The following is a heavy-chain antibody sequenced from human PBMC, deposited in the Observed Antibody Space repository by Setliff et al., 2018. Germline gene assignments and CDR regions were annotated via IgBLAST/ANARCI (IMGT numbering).Heavy chain of an antibody. CDR2: MNPNSGNT. CDR1: GYTFTSYD. D-gene: IGHD6-13*01. J-gene: IGHJ3*02. Sequence: ASVKVSCKASGYTFTSYDINWVRQATGQGLEWMGWMNPNSGNTGYAQKFQGRATMTRNTSISTAYMELSSLRSEDTAVYYCATPIKYSSSWPHDAFDIWGQGTMVTVSS. V-gene: IGHV1-8*01. CDR3: ATPIKYSSSWPHDAFDI.